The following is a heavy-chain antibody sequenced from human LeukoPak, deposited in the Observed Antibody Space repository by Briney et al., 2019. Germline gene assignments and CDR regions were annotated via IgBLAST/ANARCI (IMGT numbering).Heavy chain of an antibody. Sequence: ASVKVSCKASGYTFTSYYMHWVRQAPGQGLEWMGIINPSGGSTSYAQKFQGRVTMTRDMSTSTVYMELSSLRSEDTAVYCCARALRVYSGSYPFDYWGQGTLVTVSS. D-gene: IGHD1-26*01. CDR1: GYTFTSYY. CDR3: ARALRVYSGSYPFDY. J-gene: IGHJ4*02. V-gene: IGHV1-46*01. CDR2: INPSGGST.